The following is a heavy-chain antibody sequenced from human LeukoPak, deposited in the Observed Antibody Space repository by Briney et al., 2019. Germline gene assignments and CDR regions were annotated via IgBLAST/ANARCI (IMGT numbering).Heavy chain of an antibody. CDR1: GFTFSDYY. J-gene: IGHJ4*02. Sequence: TGGSLTLSCAASGFTFSDYYMSWIRQSPRKGLVWVSYISSSGSTIYYADSVKGRFTISRDNAKNSLYLQMNSLRAEDTAVYYCARDRGSGSYYGGFGNWGQGTLVTVSS. CDR3: ARDRGSGSYYGGFGN. D-gene: IGHD3-10*01. V-gene: IGHV3-11*04. CDR2: ISSSGSTI.